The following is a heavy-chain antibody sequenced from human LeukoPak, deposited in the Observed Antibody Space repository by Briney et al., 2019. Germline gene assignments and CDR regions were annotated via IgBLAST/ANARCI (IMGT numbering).Heavy chain of an antibody. CDR3: ARGRPWTAMVPGGDY. CDR2: INPNSGGT. V-gene: IGHV1-2*06. D-gene: IGHD5-18*01. Sequence: GASVNVSCKASGYTFTGYYMHWVRQAPGQGLEWMGRINPNSGGTNYAQKFQGRVTMTRDTSISTAYMELSRLRSDDTAVYYCARGRPWTAMVPGGDYWGQGTLVTVSS. J-gene: IGHJ4*02. CDR1: GYTFTGYY.